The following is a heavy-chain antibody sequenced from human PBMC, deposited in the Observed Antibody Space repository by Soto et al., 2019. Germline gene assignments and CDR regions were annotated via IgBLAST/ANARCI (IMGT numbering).Heavy chain of an antibody. CDR3: ARHSYPGDYGEKYYYYYMDV. CDR1: GYSFTSCW. D-gene: IGHD4-17*01. Sequence: GESLKISCKGSGYSFTSCWIGWVRQMPGKGLERMGIIYPGDSDTRYSPSFQGQVTISADKSISTAYLQWSSLKASDTAMYYCARHSYPGDYGEKYYYYYMDVWGKGTTVTVSS. CDR2: IYPGDSDT. J-gene: IGHJ6*03. V-gene: IGHV5-51*01.